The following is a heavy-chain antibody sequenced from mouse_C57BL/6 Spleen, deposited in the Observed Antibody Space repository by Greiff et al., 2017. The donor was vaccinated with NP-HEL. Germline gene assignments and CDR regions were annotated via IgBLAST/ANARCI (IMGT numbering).Heavy chain of an antibody. Sequence: EVQLHQSGPELVKPGASVKISCKASGYTFTDYYMNWVKQSHGKSLEWIGDINPNNGGTSYNQKFKGKATLTVDKSSSTAYMELRSLTSEDSAVYYCARQLRLSYYFDYWGQGTTLTVSS. CDR2: INPNNGGT. V-gene: IGHV1-26*01. D-gene: IGHD3-2*02. CDR3: ARQLRLSYYFDY. J-gene: IGHJ2*01. CDR1: GYTFTDYY.